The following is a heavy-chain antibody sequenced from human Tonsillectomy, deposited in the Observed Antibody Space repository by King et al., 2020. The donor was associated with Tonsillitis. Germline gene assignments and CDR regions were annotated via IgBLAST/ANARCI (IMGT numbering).Heavy chain of an antibody. CDR3: ARHAAGFRGVPNKWFDP. CDR2: FYYSGNT. Sequence: VQLQESGPGLVKPSETLSLTCTVSGGSISSNSYYWGWIRQPPGKGLEWIGSFYYSGNTYYSPSLERRLTLSVDTSKNQFSLRLSSVSAADTAVYYCARHAAGFRGVPNKWFDPWGQGTLVTVSS. D-gene: IGHD3-10*01. V-gene: IGHV4-39*07. CDR1: GGSISSNSYY. J-gene: IGHJ5*02.